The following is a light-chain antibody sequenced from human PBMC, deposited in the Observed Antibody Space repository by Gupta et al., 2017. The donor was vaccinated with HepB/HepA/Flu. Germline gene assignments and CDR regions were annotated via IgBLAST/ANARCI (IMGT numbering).Light chain of an antibody. J-gene: IGKJ2*01. CDR3: QQRDTTPHT. Sequence: DIVMTQSPSSLSASVGDRVTITCRASQSIVSYLNWYQQKPGKAPKVLLYSTSNLQSAVSSKFSGSRSWATFTLTTSSLHPADFATFYSQQRDTTPHTFGQGTKVEIK. V-gene: IGKV1-39*01. CDR1: QSIVSY. CDR2: STS.